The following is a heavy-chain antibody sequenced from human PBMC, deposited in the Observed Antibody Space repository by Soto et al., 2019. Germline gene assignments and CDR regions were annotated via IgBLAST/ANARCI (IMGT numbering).Heavy chain of an antibody. D-gene: IGHD6-13*01. CDR1: GYSISSGYY. Sequence: SETLSLTCTVSGYSISSGYYWSWIRQPPGKGLEWIGTMYHSGTTYYNPSLKSRLTISIDTSKNQISLGLTSVTAADTAVYYCARSLYTASWYAGSWGQGTLVTVSS. CDR3: ARSLYTASWYAGS. CDR2: MYHSGTT. J-gene: IGHJ4*02. V-gene: IGHV4-38-2*02.